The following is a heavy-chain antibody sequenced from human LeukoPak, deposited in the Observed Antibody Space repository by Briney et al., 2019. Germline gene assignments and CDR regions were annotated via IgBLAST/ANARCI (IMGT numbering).Heavy chain of an antibody. D-gene: IGHD1-1*01. J-gene: IGHJ5*02. CDR2: ITGSGDST. CDR1: GFTFSSYA. CDR3: ARNGSRFDP. Sequence: GGSLRLSCAASGFTFSSYAMTWVRQAPGKGLEWLSVITGSGDSTYYADSVKGRFTISRDNSKNTLYLQMNSLRAEDTAVYYCARNGSRFDPWGQGTLVTVSS. V-gene: IGHV3-23*01.